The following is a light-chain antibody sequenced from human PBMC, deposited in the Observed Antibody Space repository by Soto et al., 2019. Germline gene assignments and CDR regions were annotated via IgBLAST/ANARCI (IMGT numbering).Light chain of an antibody. J-gene: IGKJ3*01. Sequence: DIQMTQSPSSVSASVGDRVTITCRASQGISSWLAWYQQKPGKAPKLLIYDASSLQSGVPSRLRGIGSGTDFSLAISGLQREEFETYHCQEANSCPFTFGPGKKVDIK. V-gene: IGKV1-12*01. CDR3: QEANSCPFT. CDR2: DAS. CDR1: QGISSW.